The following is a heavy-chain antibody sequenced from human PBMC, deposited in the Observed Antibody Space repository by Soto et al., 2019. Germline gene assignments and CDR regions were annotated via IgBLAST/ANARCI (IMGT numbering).Heavy chain of an antibody. CDR2: IGGSGGDT. CDR1: GFTFTIYA. CDR3: AKDAPGSGWLSDY. D-gene: IGHD3-22*01. V-gene: IGHV3-23*01. Sequence: HPGGSLRLSCAASGFTFTIYAMSWVRQAPGKGLEWVSTIGGSGGDTSYADIVRGRFTISRDNSQNTLYLQMNSLTAEDTAVYYCAKDAPGSGWLSDYWGQGTLVTVSS. J-gene: IGHJ4*02.